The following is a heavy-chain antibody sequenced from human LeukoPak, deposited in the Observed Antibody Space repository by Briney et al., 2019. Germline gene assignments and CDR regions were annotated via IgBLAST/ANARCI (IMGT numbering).Heavy chain of an antibody. V-gene: IGHV4-30-2*01. D-gene: IGHD3-22*01. Sequence: PSETLSLTCAVSGGSISSGGYSWSWIRQPRGKGLEWIGYIYHSGSTYYNPSLKSRVTISVDRSKNQFSLKLSSVTAADTAVYYCARVSDSSGYYYFQHWGQGTLVTVSS. CDR1: GGSISSGGYS. CDR3: ARVSDSSGYYYFQH. CDR2: IYHSGST. J-gene: IGHJ1*01.